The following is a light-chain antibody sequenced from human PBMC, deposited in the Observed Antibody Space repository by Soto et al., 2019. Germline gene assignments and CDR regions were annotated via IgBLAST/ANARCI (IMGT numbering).Light chain of an antibody. CDR3: QQYNNWPSIT. CDR1: QSVSSN. Sequence: EIVMTQSPATLSVSPGARATLSCRASQSVSSNLAWYQHKLGQAPRLLIYGASTRATGIPARFSGSGSGTEFTLTISSLQSEDFAVYYCQQYNNWPSITFGQGTRLEIK. V-gene: IGKV3D-15*01. J-gene: IGKJ5*01. CDR2: GAS.